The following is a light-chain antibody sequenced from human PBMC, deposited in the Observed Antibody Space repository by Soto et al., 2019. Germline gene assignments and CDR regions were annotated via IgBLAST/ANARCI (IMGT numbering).Light chain of an antibody. CDR2: GAS. J-gene: IGKJ1*01. Sequence: IELTQSPGTLSLSPVETATLSCRASQTVSSTYLAWYQHKPGRAPRLLIDGASSRAAGIPDRFSGSGSGTDFTLTISRLEPEDLAVYYCQQYDYLVTFGQGTKVDI. V-gene: IGKV3-20*01. CDR3: QQYDYLVT. CDR1: QTVSSTY.